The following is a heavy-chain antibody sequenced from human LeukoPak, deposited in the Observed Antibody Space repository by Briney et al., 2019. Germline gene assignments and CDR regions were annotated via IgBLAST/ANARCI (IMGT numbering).Heavy chain of an antibody. CDR3: AKRKVGATRGYYYYYMDV. CDR2: ISGSGGST. CDR1: GFTFSSYA. V-gene: IGHV3-23*01. D-gene: IGHD1-26*01. J-gene: IGHJ6*03. Sequence: PGGSLRLSCAASGFTFSSYAMSWVRQAPGKGLEWVSAISGSGGSTYYADSVKGRFTISRDNSKNTLYLQMNSLRAEDTAVYYCAKRKVGATRGYYYYYMDVWGKGTTVTISS.